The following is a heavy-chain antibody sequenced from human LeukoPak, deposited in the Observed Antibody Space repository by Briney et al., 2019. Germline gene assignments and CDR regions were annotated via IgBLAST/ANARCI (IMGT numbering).Heavy chain of an antibody. V-gene: IGHV3-33*01. CDR2: VWYDGSNK. CDR1: GFTFSSYG. CDR3: ASVVIAITVFGAFDI. J-gene: IGHJ3*02. Sequence: PGGSLRLSCAASGFTFSSYGMHWVRQAPGKGLEWVAVVWYDGSNKYYADSVKGRFTISRDNSKNTLYLQMNSLRAEDTAVYYCASVVIAITVFGAFDIWGQGTMVTVSS. D-gene: IGHD2-21*01.